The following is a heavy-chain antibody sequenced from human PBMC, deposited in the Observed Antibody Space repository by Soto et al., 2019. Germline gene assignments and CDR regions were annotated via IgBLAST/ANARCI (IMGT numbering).Heavy chain of an antibody. V-gene: IGHV4-59*01. CDR2: IYYGGST. D-gene: IGHD4-4*01. CDR3: ARGDDYSFDWFDP. CDR1: GDSISSYY. J-gene: IGHJ5*02. Sequence: SETLSLTCAVSGDSISSYYWSCIRQPPGKGLEWIGYIYYGGSTNYNPSLKSRVTISVDTSKNQFSLKLSSVTAADTAVYYCARGDDYSFDWFDPWGQGPLVTVSS.